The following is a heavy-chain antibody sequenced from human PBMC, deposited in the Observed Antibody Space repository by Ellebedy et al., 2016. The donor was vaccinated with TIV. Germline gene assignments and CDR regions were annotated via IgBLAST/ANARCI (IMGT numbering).Heavy chain of an antibody. V-gene: IGHV3-23*01. Sequence: PGGSLRLSCAASGFTFSGYAMSWVRQAPGKGLEWVSGINAGGGKTYYADSVEGRFIISRDNSKKTLYLQMNSLRDEDSAVYYCAKGRGRGSDSSTPRYYFDYWGLGTLVTVSS. CDR3: AKGRGRGSDSSTPRYYFDY. J-gene: IGHJ4*02. CDR1: GFTFSGYA. CDR2: INAGGGKT. D-gene: IGHD2-2*01.